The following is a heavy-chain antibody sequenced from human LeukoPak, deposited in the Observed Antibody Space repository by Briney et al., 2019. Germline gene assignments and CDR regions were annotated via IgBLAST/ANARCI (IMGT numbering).Heavy chain of an antibody. CDR1: GYAFTGYF. CDR3: ARDDCPSTTCSAGP. Sequence: ASVTVPYKASGYAFTGYFIHWVRQAPGQGLEWMGWINPNSGGTVYAQKFQGRVTMTRDTSISTAYMELSRLRSDDTAVYYCARDDCPSTTCSAGPWGQGTMVTVSS. D-gene: IGHD2-2*01. CDR2: INPNSGGT. V-gene: IGHV1-2*02. J-gene: IGHJ5*02.